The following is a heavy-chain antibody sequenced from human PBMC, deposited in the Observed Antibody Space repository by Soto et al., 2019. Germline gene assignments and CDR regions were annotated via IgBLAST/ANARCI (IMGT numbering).Heavy chain of an antibody. CDR2: INPSGGST. D-gene: IGHD3-10*02. CDR1: GYTFTSYY. CDR3: VRDRDLYRDMFHADL. Sequence: ASVKVSCKASGYTFTSYYMHWVRQAPGQGLEWMGIINPSGGSTSYAQKFQGRVTMTRDTSTSTVYMELSSLRSEDTAVYFCVRDRDLYRDMFHADLWGQGTLVTVSS. V-gene: IGHV1-46*01. J-gene: IGHJ4*01.